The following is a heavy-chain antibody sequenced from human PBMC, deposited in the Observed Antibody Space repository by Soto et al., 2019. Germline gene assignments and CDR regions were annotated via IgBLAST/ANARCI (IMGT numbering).Heavy chain of an antibody. J-gene: IGHJ4*02. Sequence: QVQVVDSGGGVVQPGRSLRLSCATSGFTFSNFGLHWVRQAPGKGLEWVAVTWFDGSKEYYADSVKGRFTISRDNSKNTVYLQMSSLRVDDTAVYYCARGLLWFGKFDYWGQGTLVTVSS. V-gene: IGHV3-33*01. CDR1: GFTFSNFG. CDR3: ARGLLWFGKFDY. D-gene: IGHD3-10*01. CDR2: TWFDGSKE.